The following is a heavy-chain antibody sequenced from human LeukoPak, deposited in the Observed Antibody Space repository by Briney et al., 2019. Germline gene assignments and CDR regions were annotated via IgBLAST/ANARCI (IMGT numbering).Heavy chain of an antibody. J-gene: IGHJ4*02. CDR2: FDPEDGET. CDR1: GYTLTELS. Sequence: GASVKVSCKVSGYTLTELSMHWVRQAPGKGLEWMGGFDPEDGETIYAQKFQGRVTMTEDTSTDTAYMELSSLRSEDTAVYYCARDKDYYDSSGYWVWGQGTLVTVSS. CDR3: ARDKDYYDSSGYWV. D-gene: IGHD3-22*01. V-gene: IGHV1-24*01.